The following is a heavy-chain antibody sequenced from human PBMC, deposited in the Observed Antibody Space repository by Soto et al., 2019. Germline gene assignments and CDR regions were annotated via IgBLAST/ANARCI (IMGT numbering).Heavy chain of an antibody. CDR3: TSGLFDGSSNTHY. CDR2: IKTKTERGTT. Sequence: EVQLVESGGGLVKPGGSLRLSCGASGFTFSNVWMSWVRQAPGKGLEWLGLIKTKTERGTTDYAAPVRGRFTISRDDSRTTLYLQMNSLRIEDTAVYYCTSGLFDGSSNTHYWGQGTLVTVSS. V-gene: IGHV3-15*01. J-gene: IGHJ4*02. CDR1: GFTFSNVW. D-gene: IGHD6-6*01.